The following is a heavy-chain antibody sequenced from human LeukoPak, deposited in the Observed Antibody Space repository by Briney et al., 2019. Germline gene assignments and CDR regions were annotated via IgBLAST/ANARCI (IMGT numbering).Heavy chain of an antibody. CDR3: ARHGGITPYYYYYMDV. D-gene: IGHD1-14*01. CDR2: IYYSGST. V-gene: IGHV4-59*08. J-gene: IGHJ6*03. CDR1: GGSISSYY. Sequence: PSETLSLTCTVSGGSISSYYWSWIRQPPGKGLEWIGYIYYSGSTNYNPSLKSRVTISVDTSKNQFSLKLSSVTAADTAVYYCARHGGITPYYYYYMDVWDKGTTVTVSS.